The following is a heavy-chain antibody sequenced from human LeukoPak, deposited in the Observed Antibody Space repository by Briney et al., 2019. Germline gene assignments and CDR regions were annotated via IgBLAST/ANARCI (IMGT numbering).Heavy chain of an antibody. Sequence: PGGSLRLSCAASGFTFSSYSMNWVRQAPGKGLEWVSSISSSSSYIYYADSVKGRFTISRDNAKNSLYLQMNSLRAEDTAVYYCAREEYFDWLSGRPDYIDYWGQGTLVTVSS. V-gene: IGHV3-21*01. CDR1: GFTFSSYS. J-gene: IGHJ4*02. CDR2: ISSSSSYI. D-gene: IGHD3-9*01. CDR3: AREEYFDWLSGRPDYIDY.